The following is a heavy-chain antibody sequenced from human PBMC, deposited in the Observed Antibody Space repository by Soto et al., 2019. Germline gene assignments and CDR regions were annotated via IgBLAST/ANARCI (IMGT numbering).Heavy chain of an antibody. Sequence: PWGSLRLSCVASGFTFRSYEMNWVRQAPGKGLEWVSYISSSGSVIKYGDSVKGRFTISRDNAKNSLYLQMNSLRAEDTALSYCTRSGNNFYYYGMDVWGQGTTVTVSS. CDR1: GFTFRSYE. V-gene: IGHV3-48*03. D-gene: IGHD6-25*01. CDR2: ISSSGSVI. J-gene: IGHJ6*02. CDR3: TRSGNNFYYYGMDV.